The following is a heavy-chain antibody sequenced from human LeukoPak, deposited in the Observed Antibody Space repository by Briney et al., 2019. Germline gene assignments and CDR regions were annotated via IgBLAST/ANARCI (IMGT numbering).Heavy chain of an antibody. J-gene: IGHJ4*02. D-gene: IGHD2-15*01. CDR2: LYSGGSI. CDR3: ARSDRGVVYFDY. CDR1: GFNVSYYY. Sequence: GGSLRLSCAASGFNVSYYYIRWVRQAPGKGLEWVSVLYSGGSIHYADSVKGRFTISRDNSKNTASLQMNTLRSDDTAIYYCARSDRGVVYFDYWGQGALVTVSS. V-gene: IGHV3-66*02.